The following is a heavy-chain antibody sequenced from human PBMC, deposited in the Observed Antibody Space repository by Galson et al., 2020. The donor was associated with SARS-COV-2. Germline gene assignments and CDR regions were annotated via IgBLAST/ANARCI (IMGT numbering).Heavy chain of an antibody. Sequence: SETLSLTCTVSGGSISSYYWSWIRQPAGKGLEWIGRIYTSGSTNYNPSLKSRVTMSVDTSKNQFSLRLSSATAADTAVYYCARGAPCDYGSGRYVGFDPWGQGALVTVSS. V-gene: IGHV4-4*07. J-gene: IGHJ5*02. CDR1: GGSISSYY. CDR3: ARGAPCDYGSGRYVGFDP. D-gene: IGHD3-10*01. CDR2: IYTSGST.